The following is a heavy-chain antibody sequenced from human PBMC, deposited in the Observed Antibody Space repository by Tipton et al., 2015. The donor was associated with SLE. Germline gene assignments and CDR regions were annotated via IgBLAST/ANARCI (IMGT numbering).Heavy chain of an antibody. CDR2: INHSGST. D-gene: IGHD3-3*01. Sequence: LSLTCAVYGGSFSGYYWSWIRQPPGKGLEWIGEINHSGSTNYNPSLKSRVTISVDTSKNQFSLKLSSVTAADTAVYYCAVRDFWSPKGAFDIWGQGTMVTVSS. J-gene: IGHJ3*02. CDR3: AVRDFWSPKGAFDI. V-gene: IGHV4-34*01. CDR1: GGSFSGYY.